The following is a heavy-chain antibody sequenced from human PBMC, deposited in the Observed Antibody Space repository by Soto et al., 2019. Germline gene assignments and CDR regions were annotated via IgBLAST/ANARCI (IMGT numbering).Heavy chain of an antibody. J-gene: IGHJ4*02. CDR1: GDTFSFYT. V-gene: IGHV1-69*02. Sequence: QVQLVQSGAEVKKPGSSVKVSCKASGDTFSFYTINWVRQAPDLGLEWVGRINPILSMSNYAQKFQGRVTMTAEKSRSTAYMELRSLRSEDTAIYYCATSYGSGYRAFDYWGQGALVTVSS. D-gene: IGHD3-10*01. CDR3: ATSYGSGYRAFDY. CDR2: INPILSMS.